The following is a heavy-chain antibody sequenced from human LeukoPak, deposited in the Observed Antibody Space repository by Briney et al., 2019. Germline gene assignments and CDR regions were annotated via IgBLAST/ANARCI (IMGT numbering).Heavy chain of an antibody. J-gene: IGHJ4*02. Sequence: SETLSLTCTVSGDSISTSNSYWGWIRQPPGKGLEWIGRIYTSGSTNYNPSLKSRVTMSVDTSKNQFSLKLSSVTAADTAVYYCARDVAVPEYYFDYWGQGTLVTVSS. V-gene: IGHV4-39*07. D-gene: IGHD6-19*01. CDR2: IYTSGST. CDR1: GDSISTSNSY. CDR3: ARDVAVPEYYFDY.